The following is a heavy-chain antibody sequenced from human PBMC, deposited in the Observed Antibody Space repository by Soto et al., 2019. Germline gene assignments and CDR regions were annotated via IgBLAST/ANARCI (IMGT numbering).Heavy chain of an antibody. V-gene: IGHV3-23*01. D-gene: IGHD1-20*01. CDR2: ISGSGGST. CDR3: AKKVLRYYYMDD. CDR1: GFTFSSYA. Sequence: GGSLRLSCAASGFTFSSYAMSWVRQAPGKGLEWVSAISGSGGSTYYADSVKGRFTISRDNSKNTLYLQMNSLRAEDTAIYYCAKKVLRYYYMDDWGKGTTVTVSS. J-gene: IGHJ6*03.